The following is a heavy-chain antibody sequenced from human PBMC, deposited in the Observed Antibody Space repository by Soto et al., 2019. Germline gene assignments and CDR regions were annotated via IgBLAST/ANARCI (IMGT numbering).Heavy chain of an antibody. D-gene: IGHD3-3*01. Sequence: ASETLSLTCTVSGGSISSGGYYWSWIRQHPGKGLEWIGYIYYSGSTYYNPSLKSRVTISVDTSKNQFSLKLSSVTAADTAVYYCARVVVGRSGYPNWFDPWGQGTLVTVSS. CDR1: GGSISSGGYY. V-gene: IGHV4-31*03. CDR2: IYYSGST. J-gene: IGHJ5*02. CDR3: ARVVVGRSGYPNWFDP.